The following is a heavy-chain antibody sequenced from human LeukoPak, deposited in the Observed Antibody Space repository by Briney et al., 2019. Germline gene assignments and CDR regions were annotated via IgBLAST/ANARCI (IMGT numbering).Heavy chain of an antibody. CDR2: ISSSGDIT. Sequence: GGSLRLSCAASGFTFNNYAMSWVRQAPGKGLEWFSAISSSGDITFYADSVKGRFTISRDNSRYTLYLQMNSLRAEDTAVYYCARDPSSRTPTYFDYWGQGTLVTVSS. J-gene: IGHJ4*02. V-gene: IGHV3-23*01. CDR3: ARDPSSRTPTYFDY. CDR1: GFTFNNYA. D-gene: IGHD1-1*01.